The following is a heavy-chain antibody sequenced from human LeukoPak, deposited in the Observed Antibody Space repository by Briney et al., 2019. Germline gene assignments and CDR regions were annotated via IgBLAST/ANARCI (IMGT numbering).Heavy chain of an antibody. CDR3: AKEGVIAVAGTHSPSGGYFDY. CDR2: ISYVGSNK. Sequence: GRSLRLSCAASGFTFSSYGMHWVRQAPGKGLEWVAVISYVGSNKYYADSVKSRFTISRDNSKNTLYLQMNSLRAEDTAVYYCAKEGVIAVAGTHSPSGGYFDYWGQGTLVTVSS. CDR1: GFTFSSYG. J-gene: IGHJ4*02. V-gene: IGHV3-30*18. D-gene: IGHD6-19*01.